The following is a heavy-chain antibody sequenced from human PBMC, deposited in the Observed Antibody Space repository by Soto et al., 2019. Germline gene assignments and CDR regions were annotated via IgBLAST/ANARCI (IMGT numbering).Heavy chain of an antibody. Sequence: GSLRGKGVVSGVALRIKKKDWVRQAPGEELEWVSAISGSGDDTFYADSMKGRFTISRDNSKDTLYLQINSLRAEDTAVYYCANPIPKTGTTFGFWGQGTLVTVSS. J-gene: IGHJ4*02. CDR2: ISGSGDDT. D-gene: IGHD1-1*01. CDR3: ANPIPKTGTTFGF. V-gene: IGHV3-23*01. CDR1: GVALRIKK.